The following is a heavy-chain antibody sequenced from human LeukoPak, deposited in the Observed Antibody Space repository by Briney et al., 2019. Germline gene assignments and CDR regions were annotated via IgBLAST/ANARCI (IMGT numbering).Heavy chain of an antibody. V-gene: IGHV3-20*04. Sequence: PGGSLRLSCAASGFTFDDYGMSWVRQAPGRGLEWVSGVNWNGISTGYADSVEGRFTISRDNAKNSLYLQMNSLRAEDTALYYCARERGGDYTNYYYYYYMDIWGKGTTVTVSS. D-gene: IGHD4-11*01. CDR2: VNWNGIST. CDR1: GFTFDDYG. J-gene: IGHJ6*03. CDR3: ARERGGDYTNYYYYYYMDI.